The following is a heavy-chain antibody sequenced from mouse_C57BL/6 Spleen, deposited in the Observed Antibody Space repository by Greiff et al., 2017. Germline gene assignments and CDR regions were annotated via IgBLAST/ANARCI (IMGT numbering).Heavy chain of an antibody. CDR3: ARNYGSSYVGFAY. Sequence: QVQLQQPGAELVKPGASVKLSCKASGYTFTSYWMHWVKQRPGQGLEWIGMIHPNSGSTNYNEKFKSKATLTVDNSSSTAYMQLSSLTSEDSAVYYCARNYGSSYVGFAYWGQGTLVTVSA. CDR2: IHPNSGST. CDR1: GYTFTSYW. D-gene: IGHD1-1*01. J-gene: IGHJ3*01. V-gene: IGHV1-64*01.